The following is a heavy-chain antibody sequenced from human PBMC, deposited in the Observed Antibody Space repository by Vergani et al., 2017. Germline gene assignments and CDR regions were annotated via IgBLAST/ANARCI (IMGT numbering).Heavy chain of an antibody. Sequence: EVQLVESGGGLVKPGGSLRLSCAASGFTFSSYSMNWVRPAPGKGLEWVSSISSSSSYIDYADSVKGRFTISRDNAKNSLYLQLNSLRAEDTAVYYCARGSPCDYWGQGTLVTVSS. V-gene: IGHV3-21*01. CDR1: GFTFSSYS. CDR2: ISSSSSYI. D-gene: IGHD2-15*01. J-gene: IGHJ4*02. CDR3: ARGSPCDY.